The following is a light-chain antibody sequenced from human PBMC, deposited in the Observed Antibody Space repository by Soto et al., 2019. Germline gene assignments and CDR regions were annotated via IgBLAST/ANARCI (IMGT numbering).Light chain of an antibody. Sequence: DVVMTLSPDSLAVSLGERATIKCHASEIVFSNSKHRNHLSWYQQKPGQPPKLLIYWATTRESGVPDRFSGSGSGTDFTLTVSGLQAEDVAIYYCHQYFRTPITFGGGSKVDIK. V-gene: IGKV4-1*01. CDR2: WAT. J-gene: IGKJ4*01. CDR3: HQYFRTPIT. CDR1: EIVFSNSKHRNH.